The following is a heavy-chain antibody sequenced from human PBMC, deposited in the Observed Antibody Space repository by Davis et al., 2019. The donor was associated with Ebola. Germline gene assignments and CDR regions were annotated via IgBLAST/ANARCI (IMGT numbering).Heavy chain of an antibody. CDR2: IWYDGSSK. CDR3: ARAPTGDYFDY. Sequence: GESLKISCAASGFTFSTYGMHWVRQAPGKGLEWVAVIWYDGSSKYYADSVRGRFTISRDNSKNTLYLQMNSLRAEDMAVYYCARAPTGDYFDYWGQGTLVTVSS. V-gene: IGHV3-33*01. J-gene: IGHJ4*02. D-gene: IGHD4-17*01. CDR1: GFTFSTYG.